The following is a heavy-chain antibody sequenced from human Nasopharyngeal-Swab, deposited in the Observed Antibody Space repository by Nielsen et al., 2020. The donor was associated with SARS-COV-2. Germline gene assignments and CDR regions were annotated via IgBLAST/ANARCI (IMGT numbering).Heavy chain of an antibody. V-gene: IGHV4-4*08. J-gene: IGHJ4*02. CDR1: GDSMSRFW. CDR2: ISATGTT. Sequence: SETLSLTCIVSGDSMSRFWWSWIRQAPGKGLEWVGYISATGTTTYNPSRKSRATIFMDSSRRQFSLRLSSVTAADTAVYYCATDLDHFGGENRFDSWGQGTLVTVSS. D-gene: IGHD4-23*01. CDR3: ATDLDHFGGENRFDS.